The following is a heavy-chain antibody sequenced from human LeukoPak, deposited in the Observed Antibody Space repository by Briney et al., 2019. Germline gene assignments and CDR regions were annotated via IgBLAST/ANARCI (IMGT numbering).Heavy chain of an antibody. V-gene: IGHV1-18*01. CDR3: ARRDGSIAAAAPLSPNDY. CDR2: ISAYNGNT. D-gene: IGHD6-13*01. J-gene: IGHJ4*02. Sequence: ASVKVSCKASGYTFTIYGISWVRQAPGQGLEWMGWISAYNGNTNCAQKLQGRVTMTTDTSTSTAYMELRSLRSDDTAVYYCARRDGSIAAAAPLSPNDYWGQGTLVTVSS. CDR1: GYTFTIYG.